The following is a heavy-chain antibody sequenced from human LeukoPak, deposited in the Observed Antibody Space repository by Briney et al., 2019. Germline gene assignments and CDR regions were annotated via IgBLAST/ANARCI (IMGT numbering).Heavy chain of an antibody. CDR1: GGSISSGGYY. CDR2: IYHSGST. Sequence: KASETLSLTCTVSGGSISSGGYYWSWIRQPPGKGLEWIGYIYHSGSTYYNPSLKSRVTISVDRSKNQFSLKLSSVTAADTAVYYCARVYYYGSGRDGSAFDIWGQGTMVTVSS. V-gene: IGHV4-30-2*01. CDR3: ARVYYYGSGRDGSAFDI. D-gene: IGHD3-10*01. J-gene: IGHJ3*02.